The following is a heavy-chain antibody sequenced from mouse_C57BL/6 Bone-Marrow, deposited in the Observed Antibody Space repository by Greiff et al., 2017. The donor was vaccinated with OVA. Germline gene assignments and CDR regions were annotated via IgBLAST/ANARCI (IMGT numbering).Heavy chain of an antibody. CDR3: TTVYYYAMEY. CDR1: GFNIKDDY. V-gene: IGHV14-4*01. Sequence: VQLQQSGAELVRPGASVKLSCTASGFNIKDDYMHWVKQRPEQGLEWIGWIDPENGDTEYASKFQGKATITADTSSNTAYLQLSSLTSEDTAVYDCTTVYYYAMEYWGQGTSVTVSS. CDR2: IDPENGDT. J-gene: IGHJ4*01.